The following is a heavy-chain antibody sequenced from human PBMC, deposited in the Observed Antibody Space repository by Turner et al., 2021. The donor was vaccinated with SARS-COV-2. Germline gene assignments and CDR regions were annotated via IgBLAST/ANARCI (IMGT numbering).Heavy chain of an antibody. CDR2: IHYIGTT. Sequence: QLQLQESGPGLVKPSETLSLTCTVSGGSVSSSDHYWDWIRQPPGKGLDWIGCIHYIGTTYYNPSLKSRVTISVDTSKNQFSLNLTSVTAADTAVYFCARRGRASRFSFDYWGQGRLLTVSS. CDR3: ARRGRASRFSFDY. J-gene: IGHJ4*02. D-gene: IGHD1-26*01. CDR1: GGSVSSSDHY. V-gene: IGHV4-39*01.